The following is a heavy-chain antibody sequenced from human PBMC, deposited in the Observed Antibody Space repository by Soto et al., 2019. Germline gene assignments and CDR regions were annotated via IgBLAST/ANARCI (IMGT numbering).Heavy chain of an antibody. CDR1: GGSFSDYY. CDR2: ISHTGST. CDR3: ARGLLPWFFDL. J-gene: IGHJ2*01. V-gene: IGHV4-34*01. Sequence: QVQLQQWGAGLWKPSATLSLTCAVYGGSFSDYYWTWIRQPPGKGLEWIGEISHTGSTNYNPSLKSRGTITVDTSKTQFSLKLSSVTAADTAVYYCARGLLPWFFDLWGPATLVTVSS.